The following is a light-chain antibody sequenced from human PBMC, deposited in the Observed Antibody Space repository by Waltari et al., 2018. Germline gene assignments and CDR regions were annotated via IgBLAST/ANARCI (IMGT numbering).Light chain of an antibody. V-gene: IGLV3-19*01. CDR3: SSRNGRANEVV. Sequence: SSELTQDPAVSVALGQTFRITCQGDSLRTSYAGWYQLKQGQAPVLVMFGKDKRPSGFPDRFSGYSSGTTSSLTITVAQAEDEADYYCSSRNGRANEVVFAGGTKVTVL. CDR1: SLRTSY. J-gene: IGLJ3*02. CDR2: GKD.